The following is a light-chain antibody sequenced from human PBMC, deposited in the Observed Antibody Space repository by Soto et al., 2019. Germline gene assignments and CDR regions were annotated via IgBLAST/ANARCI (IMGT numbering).Light chain of an antibody. CDR1: QSVRRH. V-gene: IGKV3-15*01. J-gene: IGKJ5*01. CDR3: QQYNNWPPIT. CDR2: GAS. Sequence: EIVMTQSPATLSLSPGERPTRFCRRSQSVRRHLAWYQQTPGQAPRLLIYGASTRATGVPARFSGSGSATEFTLTISSLQSEDFAVYYCQQYNNWPPITVGQGTRREI.